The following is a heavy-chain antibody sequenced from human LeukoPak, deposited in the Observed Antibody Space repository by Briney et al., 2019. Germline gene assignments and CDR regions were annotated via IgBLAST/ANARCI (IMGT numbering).Heavy chain of an antibody. D-gene: IGHD6-13*01. CDR1: SGSVNSGSYY. CDR2: IYYSGST. CDR3: ARRAGYTSSWYEY. J-gene: IGHJ4*02. V-gene: IGHV4-61*01. Sequence: SETLSLTCTVSSGSVNSGSYYWNWIRQPPGKGLEWIGYIYYSGSTNYNPSLKSRVTISVDTAKNQLSLKLSSVTAADTAVYYCARRAGYTSSWYEYRGQGTLVTVPS.